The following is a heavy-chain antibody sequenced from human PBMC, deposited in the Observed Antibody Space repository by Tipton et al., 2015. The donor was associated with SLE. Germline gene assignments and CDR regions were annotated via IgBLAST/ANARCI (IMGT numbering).Heavy chain of an antibody. CDR1: GGSISSSNYY. V-gene: IGHV4-39*02. CDR2: IYYSGST. CDR3: ARSSSVRTLLWPTFAY. D-gene: IGHD2/OR15-2a*01. J-gene: IGHJ4*02. Sequence: TLSLTCTVSGGSISSSNYYWGWIRQPPGKGLEWIGSIYYSGSTYYNPSLKSRVTISADTSKNHLSLKLTSVTAADTAVYFCARSSSVRTLLWPTFAYWGQGTLVTVSP.